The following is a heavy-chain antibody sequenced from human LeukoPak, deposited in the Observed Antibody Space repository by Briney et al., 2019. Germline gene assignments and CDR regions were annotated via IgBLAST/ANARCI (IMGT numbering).Heavy chain of an antibody. CDR3: ARVGNGVVSPLWALDI. CDR2: LDRPYNAL. V-gene: IGHV3-48*01. J-gene: IGHJ3*02. D-gene: IGHD7-27*01. Sequence: PGGPLTLSCVACGFTHNTYTTAGLRPAAPKGREWVASLDRPYNALYYTHPAKGRITMSRDPADNSLLLQVNSLSVQDTASYYCARVGNGVVSPLWALDIWGQGTLVTVSS. CDR1: GFTHNTYT.